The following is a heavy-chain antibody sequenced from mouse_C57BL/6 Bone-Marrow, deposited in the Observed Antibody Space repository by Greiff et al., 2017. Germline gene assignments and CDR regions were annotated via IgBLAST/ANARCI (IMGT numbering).Heavy chain of an antibody. D-gene: IGHD1-1*01. CDR1: GFTFSSYA. J-gene: IGHJ3*01. CDR2: ISSGGDYI. Sequence: EVKLVESGEGLVKPGGSLKLSCAASGFTFSSYAMSWVRQTPEKRLEWVAYISSGGDYIYYADTVKGRFTISRDNARNTLYLQMSSLKSEDTAMYYCTRVRYGSSLAWFAYWGQGTLVTVSA. CDR3: TRVRYGSSLAWFAY. V-gene: IGHV5-9-1*02.